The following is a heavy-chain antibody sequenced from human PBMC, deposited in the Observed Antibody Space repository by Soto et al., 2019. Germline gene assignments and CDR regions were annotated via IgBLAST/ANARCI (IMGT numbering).Heavy chain of an antibody. CDR1: GGCSCSGWYS. V-gene: IGHV4-30-2*01. J-gene: IGHJ3*02. CDR3: ARVGYCISTSCHDAFDI. CDR2: IYHSGST. Sequence: PSETLSLTCAVSGGCSCSGWYSWSWIRQPPGKGLEWIGYIYHSGSTYYNPSLKSRVTISVDTSKNQFSLKLSSVTAADTAVYYCARVGYCISTSCHDAFDIWGQGTMVTVSS. D-gene: IGHD2-2*01.